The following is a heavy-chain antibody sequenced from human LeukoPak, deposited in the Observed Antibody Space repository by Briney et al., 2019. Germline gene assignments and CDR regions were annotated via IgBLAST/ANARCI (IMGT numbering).Heavy chain of an antibody. V-gene: IGHV4-4*02. J-gene: IGHJ4*02. CDR1: GGSINGHNW. D-gene: IGHD3-22*01. CDR2: VDHSGRT. Sequence: ASDTLSLTCALSGGSINGHNWWSWVGQAPGKGLEWIGEVDHSGRTKYNPSLKSRDTISEDKSQNQYSLIMSSTTAADTAGYYCTKGDRGGWLDFDSWGQGTLATVSS. CDR3: TKGDRGGWLDFDS.